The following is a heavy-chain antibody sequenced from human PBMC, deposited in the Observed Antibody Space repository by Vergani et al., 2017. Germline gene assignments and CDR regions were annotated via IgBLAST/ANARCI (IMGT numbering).Heavy chain of an antibody. CDR1: EYSFGNYW. D-gene: IGHD1-1*01. J-gene: IGHJ4*02. Sequence: EVELVQSGPEMRKPGESLKISCKRSEYSFGNYWIGWVRQMPGKGLEWMGIIYPADSDTRYSPSFQGQVTISADKSISTAFLQWDSLKATDTALYYCARHTTYTDSWGQGTRVTVSS. CDR2: IYPADSDT. CDR3: ARHTTYTDS. V-gene: IGHV5-51*01.